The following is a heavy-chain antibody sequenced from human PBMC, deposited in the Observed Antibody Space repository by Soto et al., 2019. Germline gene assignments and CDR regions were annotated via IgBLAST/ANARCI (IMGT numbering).Heavy chain of an antibody. CDR2: ISGGGVDT. D-gene: IGHD6-19*01. CDR3: AKDGFSLSVNWFDP. J-gene: IGHJ5*02. CDR1: GFTFSSYA. Sequence: EVQLLESGGGLVQPGGSLRLSCAVSGFTFSSYAMSWVRQAPGKGLEWVSAISGGGVDTYYADSVKGLFTISRDNSKSTWYLQMNSLRAEDTAVYYCAKDGFSLSVNWFDPWGQGTLVTVSS. V-gene: IGHV3-23*01.